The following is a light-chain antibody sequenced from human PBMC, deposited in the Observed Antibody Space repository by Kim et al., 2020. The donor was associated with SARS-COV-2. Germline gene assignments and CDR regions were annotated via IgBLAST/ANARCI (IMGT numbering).Light chain of an antibody. CDR1: QSVSSN. CDR3: QQYNNWPYT. Sequence: VSPGESATLSCRASQSVSSNLAWYQQKPGQAPRLLIYGASTRATGIPARFSGSGSGTEFTLTISSLQSEDFAVYYCQQYNNWPYTFGQGTKLEI. J-gene: IGKJ2*01. CDR2: GAS. V-gene: IGKV3-15*01.